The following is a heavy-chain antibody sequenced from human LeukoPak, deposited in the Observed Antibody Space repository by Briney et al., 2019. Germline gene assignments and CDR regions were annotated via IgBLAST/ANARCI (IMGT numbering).Heavy chain of an antibody. CDR1: GGSFSGYY. V-gene: IGHV4-34*01. Sequence: PSETLSLTCAVYGGSFSGYYWSWIRQPPGKGLEWIGEINHSGSTNYNPSLKSRVTISVDTSKNQFSLELSSVTAADTAVYYCARSRDDSSGYYYAPFDYWGQGTLVTVSS. D-gene: IGHD3-22*01. CDR3: ARSRDDSSGYYYAPFDY. J-gene: IGHJ4*02. CDR2: INHSGST.